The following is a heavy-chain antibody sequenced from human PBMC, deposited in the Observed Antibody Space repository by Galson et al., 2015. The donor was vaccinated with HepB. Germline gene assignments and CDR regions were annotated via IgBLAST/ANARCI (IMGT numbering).Heavy chain of an antibody. CDR1: GFNFGDYA. V-gene: IGHV3-23*01. D-gene: IGHD3-22*01. Sequence: SLRLSCATSGFNFGDYAMSWFRQAPGKGLEWVSSSGSAGKSYYADSVKGRFTVSRDKSKNTLYLQMNSLRAEDTALYYCAKGDFYDSSGIYDHWGQGTLVTVSS. CDR2: SGSAGKS. J-gene: IGHJ4*02. CDR3: AKGDFYDSSGIYDH.